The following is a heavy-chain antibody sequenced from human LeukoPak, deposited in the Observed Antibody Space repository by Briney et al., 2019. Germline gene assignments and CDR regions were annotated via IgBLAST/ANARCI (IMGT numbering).Heavy chain of an antibody. Sequence: ASVKVSCKASGYTFTSYAITWVRQAPGQGLEWMGGIIPIFGTVNSAQKFQGRVTITADKSTSTAYMELSSLRSEDTAVYYCARAGFGKDAFDIWGQGTMVTVSS. V-gene: IGHV1-69*06. D-gene: IGHD3-3*01. CDR2: IIPIFGTV. CDR1: GYTFTSYA. J-gene: IGHJ3*02. CDR3: ARAGFGKDAFDI.